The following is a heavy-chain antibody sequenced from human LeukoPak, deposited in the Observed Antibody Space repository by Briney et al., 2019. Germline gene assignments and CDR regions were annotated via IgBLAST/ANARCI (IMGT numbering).Heavy chain of an antibody. V-gene: IGHV3-21*01. D-gene: IGHD1-1*01. J-gene: IGHJ4*02. CDR1: GFTFSSYG. CDR2: ISGSGAYS. CDR3: ARTSWNDVPYLDY. Sequence: GGSLRLSCAASGFTFSSYGMSWVRQAPGKGLEWVSGISGSGAYSYYADSVTGRFTISRDNAKNSLYLQMNSLRAEDTAVYYCARTSWNDVPYLDYWGQGTLVTVSS.